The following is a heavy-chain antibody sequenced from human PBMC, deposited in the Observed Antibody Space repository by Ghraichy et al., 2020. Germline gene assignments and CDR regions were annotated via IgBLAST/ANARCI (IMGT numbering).Heavy chain of an antibody. CDR3: AKHMGRSVWYPFDY. V-gene: IGHV3-23*01. J-gene: IGHJ4*02. CDR1: GFTFSNYA. Sequence: GGSLRLSCEASGFTFSNYAMSWVRQAPGKGLEWVSGFSNGGFGTYYADSVMGRFTISRDNSKNKLYLQMNSLRAEDTAIYYCAKHMGRSVWYPFDYWGQGTLVSVSS. D-gene: IGHD2-15*01. CDR2: FSNGGFGT.